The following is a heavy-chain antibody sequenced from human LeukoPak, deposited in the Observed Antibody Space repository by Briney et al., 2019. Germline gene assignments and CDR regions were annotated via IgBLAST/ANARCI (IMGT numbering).Heavy chain of an antibody. CDR2: IYHAGNT. Sequence: SETLSLTCTVSGYSISSGSYWGWIRQPPGKGLEWIGSIYHAGNTYYNPSLKSRVTISVDTSKNQFSLNLSSVTAADTAVYFCARGVPSVRYLDLWGRGTLVIVSS. V-gene: IGHV4-38-2*02. CDR3: ARGVPSVRYLDL. CDR1: GYSISSGSY. D-gene: IGHD4-17*01. J-gene: IGHJ2*01.